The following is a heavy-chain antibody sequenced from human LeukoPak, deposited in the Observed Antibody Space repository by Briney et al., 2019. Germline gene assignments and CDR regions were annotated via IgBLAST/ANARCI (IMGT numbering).Heavy chain of an antibody. D-gene: IGHD3-22*01. J-gene: IGHJ4*02. Sequence: GGSLRLSCEGSGFTFSSYGINWVRQAPGKGLEWVAVISYDGSNKHYADSVKGRFTVSRDNSKNTLYLEMNSLRAEDTAVYYCARGDSSGYPFDYWGQGTLVTVSS. CDR2: ISYDGSNK. V-gene: IGHV3-30*03. CDR1: GFTFSSYG. CDR3: ARGDSSGYPFDY.